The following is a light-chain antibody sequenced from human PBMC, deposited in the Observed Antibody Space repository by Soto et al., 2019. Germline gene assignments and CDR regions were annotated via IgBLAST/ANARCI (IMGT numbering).Light chain of an antibody. CDR1: SSNIGAGYD. CDR2: ANT. Sequence: QSALTQPPSVSGAPGLRVTISCTGSSSNIGAGYDVHWYQQLPGTAPKLLIYANTNRPSGVPDRFSGSKSGTSASLAITGLQAEDEADYHCQSYDSSLSGYVFGTGTKVTVL. CDR3: QSYDSSLSGYV. V-gene: IGLV1-40*01. J-gene: IGLJ1*01.